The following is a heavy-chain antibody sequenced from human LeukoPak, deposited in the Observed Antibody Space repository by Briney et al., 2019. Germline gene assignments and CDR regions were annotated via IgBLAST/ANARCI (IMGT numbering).Heavy chain of an antibody. CDR3: AELGITMIGGV. J-gene: IGHJ6*04. CDR1: GFTFSSSS. CDR2: ISSSSSYI. D-gene: IGHD3-10*02. Sequence: GGSLRLSCAASGFTFSSSSMNWVRQAPGKGLEWVSYISSSSSYIYYAGSVKGRFTISRDNAKNSLYLQINSLRAEDTSVYYCAELGITMIGGVWGKGTTVTISS. V-gene: IGHV3-21*01.